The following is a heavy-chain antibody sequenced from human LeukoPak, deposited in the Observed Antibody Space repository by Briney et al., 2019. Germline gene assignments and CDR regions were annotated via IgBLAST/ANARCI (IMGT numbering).Heavy chain of an antibody. CDR2: ISSNGDGT. D-gene: IGHD2-2*01. Sequence: GGSLRLSCAASRFTFNKFALSWVRQAPRKGREWVSAISSNGDGTYYADSVRGRFTISRDNSKNTLYLQMNSLKTEGTAVYYCAKDLLFPSFGSESSGQGTPVTVSS. CDR1: RFTFNKFA. V-gene: IGHV3-23*01. CDR3: AKDLLFPSFGSES. J-gene: IGHJ5*02.